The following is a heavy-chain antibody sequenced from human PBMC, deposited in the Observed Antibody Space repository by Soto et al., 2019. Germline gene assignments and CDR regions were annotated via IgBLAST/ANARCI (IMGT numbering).Heavy chain of an antibody. CDR2: ISGSGGST. CDR3: AKELGYSYEGNYYYGMDV. Sequence: GGSLRLSCAASGFTFSSYAMSWVRQAPGKGLEWVSAISGSGGSTYYADSVKGRFTISRDNSKNTLYLQMNSLRAEDTAVYYFAKELGYSYEGNYYYGMDVWGQGTTVTVSS. J-gene: IGHJ6*02. CDR1: GFTFSSYA. D-gene: IGHD5-18*01. V-gene: IGHV3-23*01.